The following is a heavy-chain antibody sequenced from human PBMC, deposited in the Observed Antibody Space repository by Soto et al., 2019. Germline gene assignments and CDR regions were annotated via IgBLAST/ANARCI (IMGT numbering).Heavy chain of an antibody. CDR1: GFTFSTYS. D-gene: IGHD1-7*01. J-gene: IGHJ3*02. CDR3: AKCMQAYWNYDAHQI. Sequence: GGSLRLSCAASGFTFSTYSMTWVRQAPGKGLEWVAHITATGATTYYADSVKGRFTISRDTSKNTLYLQMNSLRAEDTALYYCAKCMQAYWNYDAHQIWGQGTMVTVSS. V-gene: IGHV3-23*01. CDR2: ITATGATT.